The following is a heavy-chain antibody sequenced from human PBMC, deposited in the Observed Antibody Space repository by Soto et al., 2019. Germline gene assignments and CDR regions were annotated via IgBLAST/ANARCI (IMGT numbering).Heavy chain of an antibody. D-gene: IGHD3-22*01. Sequence: EVQLVESGGGLVKPGGSLRLSCAASGFTFSTYSLHWVRQAPGKGLEWVSYISSTSSYIYYADSVKGRFTISRDNAKNSLYLQMNSLRAEDTAVYYCVRDVNYYDSSGYRDYWGQGTLVTVSS. CDR3: VRDVNYYDSSGYRDY. CDR1: GFTFSTYS. CDR2: ISSTSSYI. V-gene: IGHV3-21*01. J-gene: IGHJ4*02.